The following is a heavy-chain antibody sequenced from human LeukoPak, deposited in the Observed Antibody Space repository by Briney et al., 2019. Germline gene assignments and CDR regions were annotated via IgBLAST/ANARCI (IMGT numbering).Heavy chain of an antibody. Sequence: GGSLRLSCAASGFTFSLYWMHWVRQAPGKGLVWVSRIEGGGITTNYADFVKGRFTISRDNSKNTLYLQMNSLRVEDTAIYYCARDVAAAVSWYFDLWGRGTLVTVSS. V-gene: IGHV3-74*01. CDR3: ARDVAAAVSWYFDL. J-gene: IGHJ2*01. D-gene: IGHD6-13*01. CDR1: GFTFSLYW. CDR2: IEGGGITT.